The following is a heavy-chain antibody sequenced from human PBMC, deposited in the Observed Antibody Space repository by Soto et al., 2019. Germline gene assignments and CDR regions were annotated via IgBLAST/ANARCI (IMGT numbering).Heavy chain of an antibody. V-gene: IGHV3-15*01. CDR2: IKSKTDGETT. CDR1: GFSFSNAW. Sequence: ERQLVESGGGLVKPGDSLRLSCAASGFSFSNAWMSWVRQAPGKGLEWVGRIKSKTDGETTDYAAPVKGRFTISRDDSKTTLYLQLNSLITEDTAVYFCTPDLGLYGMDVWGQGTTVTVSS. J-gene: IGHJ6*02. D-gene: IGHD1-26*01. CDR3: TPDLGLYGMDV.